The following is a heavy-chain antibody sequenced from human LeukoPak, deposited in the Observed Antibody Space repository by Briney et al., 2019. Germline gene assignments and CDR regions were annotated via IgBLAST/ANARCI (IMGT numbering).Heavy chain of an antibody. CDR3: AKGRAGIQLWLFDY. CDR1: GFTFSSYA. Sequence: PGGSLRLSCAASGFTFSSYAMSWVRQAPGKGREWVSAISGSGGSTYYADSVKGRFTIYRDDSKNTLYLKMNSLRAEDTAVYYCAKGRAGIQLWLFDYWGQGTLVTVSS. CDR2: ISGSGGST. J-gene: IGHJ4*02. D-gene: IGHD5-18*01. V-gene: IGHV3-23*01.